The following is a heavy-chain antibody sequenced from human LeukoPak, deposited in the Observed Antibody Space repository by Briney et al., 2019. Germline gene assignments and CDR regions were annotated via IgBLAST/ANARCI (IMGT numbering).Heavy chain of an antibody. CDR1: SGSINSGSYY. CDR3: ARYEAVAGVFDY. Sequence: SQTLSLTCTVSSGSINSGSYYWNWIRQPAGKGLEWIGRIYSSGSTNYNPSLKSRVTISVDTSKNQSSLKLSSVTAADTAVYYCARYEAVAGVFDYWGQGTLVTVSS. V-gene: IGHV4-61*02. D-gene: IGHD6-19*01. J-gene: IGHJ4*02. CDR2: IYSSGST.